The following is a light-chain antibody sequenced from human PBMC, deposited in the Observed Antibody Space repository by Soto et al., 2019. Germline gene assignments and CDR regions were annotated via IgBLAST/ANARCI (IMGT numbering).Light chain of an antibody. CDR1: QYLSDW. J-gene: IGKJ4*01. CDR3: QQYSEYPLT. CDR2: RAS. V-gene: IGKV1-5*03. Sequence: DIQMTQSPSTLSASVGDRVTITCRASQYLSDWLAWYQQKPGTAPKLLIYRASNLEDGVPSRFSGGGSGTEFTLTISSLQPGDFATYYCQQYSEYPLTFGGGTKVEIK.